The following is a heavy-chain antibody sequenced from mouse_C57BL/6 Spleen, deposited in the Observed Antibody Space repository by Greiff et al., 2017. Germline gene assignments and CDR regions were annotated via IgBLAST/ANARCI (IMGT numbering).Heavy chain of an antibody. J-gene: IGHJ2*01. Sequence: VQLQQSGPELVKPGASVKISCKASGYSFTSYYIHWVKQRPGQGLEWIGWIYPGSGNTKYNEKFKGKATLTADTASSTAYMQLSSLTSEDSAVYYCARWILNSFDYWGQGTTLTVSS. CDR1: GYSFTSYY. D-gene: IGHD2-3*01. CDR2: IYPGSGNT. V-gene: IGHV1-66*01. CDR3: ARWILNSFDY.